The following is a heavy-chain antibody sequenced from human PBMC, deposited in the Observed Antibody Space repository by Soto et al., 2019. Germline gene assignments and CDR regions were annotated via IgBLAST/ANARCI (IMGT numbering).Heavy chain of an antibody. V-gene: IGHV3-30*18. D-gene: IGHD3-10*01. J-gene: IGHJ4*02. CDR3: AKDHGLRREYGSGSYSRNYYFDY. Sequence: GGSLRLSCAASGFTFSSYGMHWVRQAPGKGLEWVAVISYDGSNKYYADSVKGRFTISRDNSKNTLYLQMNSLRAEDTAVYYCAKDHGLRREYGSGSYSRNYYFDYWGQGTLVTVSS. CDR2: ISYDGSNK. CDR1: GFTFSSYG.